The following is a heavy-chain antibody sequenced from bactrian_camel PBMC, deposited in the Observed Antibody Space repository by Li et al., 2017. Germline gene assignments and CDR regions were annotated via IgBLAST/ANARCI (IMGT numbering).Heavy chain of an antibody. V-gene: IGHV3S26*01. D-gene: IGHD3*01. Sequence: VQLVESGGGSVQVGGSLRLSCVASGYTYSSYCMGWFRQAPGKEREGVAAIDSDGSTSYADSVKGRFTISKDNAKNTLYLQMNSLKPEDTAMYYCAADPEMTAIQALGVMTSVFGYWGQGTQVTVS. CDR3: AADPEMTAIQALGVMTSVFGY. CDR1: GYTYSSYC. CDR2: IDSDGST. J-gene: IGHJ6*01.